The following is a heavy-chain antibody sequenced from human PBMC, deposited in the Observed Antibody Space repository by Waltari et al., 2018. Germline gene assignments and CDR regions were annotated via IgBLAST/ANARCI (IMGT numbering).Heavy chain of an antibody. V-gene: IGHV2-5*01. CDR2: IYWNDDK. J-gene: IGHJ4*02. Sequence: QITLKESGPTLVKPTQTLTLTCTFSGFSLSTSGVGVGWIRQPPGKALEWLALIYWNDDKRYSPSLKSRLTITKDTSKNQVVLTMTNMDPVDTATYYFARQGAYYYDSSGFTYWGQGTLVTVSS. CDR3: ARQGAYYYDSSGFTY. CDR1: GFSLSTSGVG. D-gene: IGHD3-22*01.